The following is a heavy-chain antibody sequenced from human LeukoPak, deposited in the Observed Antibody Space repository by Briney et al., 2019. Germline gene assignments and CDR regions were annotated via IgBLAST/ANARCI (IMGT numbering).Heavy chain of an antibody. CDR1: GFTFSSYA. V-gene: IGHV3-23*01. D-gene: IGHD5-24*01. CDR3: AKFSRDGYNWGGFDY. J-gene: IGHJ4*02. Sequence: PGGSLRLSCAASGFTFSSYAMSWVRQAPGKGLEWVSAISGSGGSTYYADSVKGRFTISRDNSKNTLYLQMNSLRAEDTAVYYCAKFSRDGYNWGGFDYWGQGTLVTVSS. CDR2: ISGSGGST.